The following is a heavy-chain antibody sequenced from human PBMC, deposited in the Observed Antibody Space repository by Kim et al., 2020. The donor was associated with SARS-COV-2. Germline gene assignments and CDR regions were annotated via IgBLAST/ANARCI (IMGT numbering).Heavy chain of an antibody. D-gene: IGHD1-26*01. CDR2: ISGSGGST. J-gene: IGHJ3*02. CDR1: GFTFSSYA. CDR3: AKSRRPYSGSLIDAFDI. Sequence: GGSLRLSCAASGFTFSSYAMSWVRQAPGKGLEWVSAISGSGGSTYYADSVKGRFTISRDNSKNTLYLQMNSLRAEDTAVYYCAKSRRPYSGSLIDAFDIWGQGTMVTVSS. V-gene: IGHV3-23*01.